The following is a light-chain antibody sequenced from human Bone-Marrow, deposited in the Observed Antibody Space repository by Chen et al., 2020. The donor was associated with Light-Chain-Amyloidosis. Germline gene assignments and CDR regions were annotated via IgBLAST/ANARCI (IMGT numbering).Light chain of an antibody. V-gene: IGLV2-23*01. J-gene: IGLJ2*01. CDR2: EGS. Sequence: QSALTQPASVSGSPGQSSTISCTGTSSDDVSYNLVSWYQQHPGKAPKLMIYEGSKRPSGVSNRFSGSKSGNTASLTISGLQAEDEADYYCCSYAGSSTLVFGGGTKLTVL. CDR1: SSDDVSYNL. CDR3: CSYAGSSTLV.